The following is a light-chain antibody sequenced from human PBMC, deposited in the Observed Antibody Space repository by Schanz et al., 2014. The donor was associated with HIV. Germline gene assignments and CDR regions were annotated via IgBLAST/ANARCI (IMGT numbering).Light chain of an antibody. V-gene: IGLV1-44*01. J-gene: IGLJ3*02. CDR1: RFTFRSHA. Sequence: QSVLTQPPSASGTPGQRVPISCSGSRFTFRSHAVNWHHPPPGTAPKLLIYNTYHRPSGVPDRFSGSQSGTSASLAISGLQAEDEADFFCATWDDSLNGWVFGGGTKLTVL. CDR3: ATWDDSLNGWV. CDR2: NTY.